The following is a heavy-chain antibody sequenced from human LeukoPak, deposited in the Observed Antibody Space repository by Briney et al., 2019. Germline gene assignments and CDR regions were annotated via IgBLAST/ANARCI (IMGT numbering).Heavy chain of an antibody. Sequence: GGSLRLSCAASGFTFSSYAMHWVRQAPGKGLEWVAVISYDGSNKYYADSVKGRFTISRDNSKNTLYLQMNSLRAEDTAVYYCARGGAFPLIVGGGFDYWGQGTLVTVSS. CDR2: ISYDGSNK. D-gene: IGHD1-26*01. CDR1: GFTFSSYA. J-gene: IGHJ4*02. CDR3: ARGGAFPLIVGGGFDY. V-gene: IGHV3-30-3*01.